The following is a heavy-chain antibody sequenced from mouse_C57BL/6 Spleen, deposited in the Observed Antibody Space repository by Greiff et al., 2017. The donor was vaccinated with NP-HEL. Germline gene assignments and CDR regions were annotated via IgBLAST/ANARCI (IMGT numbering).Heavy chain of an antibody. J-gene: IGHJ4*01. Sequence: QVQLQQPGAELVMPGASVKLFCKASGYTFTSYWMHWVKQRPGQGLEWIGEIDPSDSYTNYNQKFKGKSTLTVDKSSSTAYMQLSSLTSEDSAVYYCARGGSSYPYYAMDYWGQGTSVTVSS. CDR1: GYTFTSYW. D-gene: IGHD1-1*01. V-gene: IGHV1-69*01. CDR3: ARGGSSYPYYAMDY. CDR2: IDPSDSYT.